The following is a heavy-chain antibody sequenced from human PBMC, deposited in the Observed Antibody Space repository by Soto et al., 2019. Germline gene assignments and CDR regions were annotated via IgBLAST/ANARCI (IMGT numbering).Heavy chain of an antibody. CDR1: GFTFSSYE. J-gene: IGHJ3*02. CDR3: ASLHSSSWYLDDAFDI. Sequence: DGSLRLSCAASGFTFSSYEMNWVRQAPGKGLEWVSYISSSGSTIYYADSVKGRFTISRDNAKNSLYLQMNSLRAEDTAVYYCASLHSSSWYLDDAFDIWGQGTMVTVSS. D-gene: IGHD6-13*01. V-gene: IGHV3-48*03. CDR2: ISSSGSTI.